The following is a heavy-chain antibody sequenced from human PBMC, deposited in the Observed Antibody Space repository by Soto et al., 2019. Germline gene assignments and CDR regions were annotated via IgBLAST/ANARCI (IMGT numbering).Heavy chain of an antibody. J-gene: IGHJ3*01. D-gene: IGHD1-26*01. CDR1: GFTFSYYW. Sequence: EVQLLESGGGLVQPGESLRLSCAASGFTFSYYWMHWVRQAPGMGLVWVSRIHSDGSSTTYADSVKGRFTISRDNGRNTRYLQMNRLRAEDTAVYYCARGDRGAFDLWGQGTVVTVSS. V-gene: IGHV3-74*01. CDR2: IHSDGSST. CDR3: ARGDRGAFDL.